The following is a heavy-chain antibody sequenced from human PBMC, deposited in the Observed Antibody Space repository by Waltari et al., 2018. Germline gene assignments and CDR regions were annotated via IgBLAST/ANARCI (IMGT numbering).Heavy chain of an antibody. J-gene: IGHJ4*02. CDR3: ARSLHIFRAAAGMFDY. V-gene: IGHV4-39*01. D-gene: IGHD6-13*01. CDR1: DDSISSGDYY. CDR2: VYYSGST. Sequence: QLQLQESGPGLLKPSGTLSLTCTVSDDSISSGDYYWGWIRQSPGKGPEWIGSVYYSGSTSYNTALKRRATISVDTSKKQFSLKLSSVTAADTAVYYCARSLHIFRAAAGMFDYWGQGTLVTVSS.